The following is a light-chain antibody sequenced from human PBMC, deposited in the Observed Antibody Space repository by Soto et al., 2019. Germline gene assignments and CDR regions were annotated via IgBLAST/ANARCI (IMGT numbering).Light chain of an antibody. CDR2: MNN. V-gene: IGLV1-47*01. Sequence: QAVLTQAPSASGTPGQTVTISCSGSSSNIGGNFVSWYQHVPGTAPKVLIFMNNQRPSGVPDRFSGSKSGTSASLAISGLRSEDESDYYCAAWDDSLEGVLFGGGTKVTVL. CDR1: SSNIGGNF. CDR3: AAWDDSLEGVL. J-gene: IGLJ2*01.